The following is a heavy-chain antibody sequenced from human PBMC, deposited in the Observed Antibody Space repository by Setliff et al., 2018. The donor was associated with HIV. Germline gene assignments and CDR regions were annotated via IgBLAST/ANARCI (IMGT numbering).Heavy chain of an antibody. V-gene: IGHV7-4-1*02. CDR3: ARDLNKGSIDY. J-gene: IGHJ4*02. CDR1: GYTFSSNA. D-gene: IGHD3-10*01. CDR2: INTNTGNP. Sequence: ASVKVSCKASGYTFSSNALNWVRQAPGQGLEWMGWINTNTGNPTYAQGFTGRFVFSLDTSVSTAYLQISSLEAEDTAVYYCARDLNKGSIDYWGQGTLLTVSS.